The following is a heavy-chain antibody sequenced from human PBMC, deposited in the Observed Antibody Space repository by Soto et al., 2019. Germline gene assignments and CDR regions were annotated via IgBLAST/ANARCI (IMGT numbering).Heavy chain of an antibody. Sequence: PSETLSLTCTLSGGSISSGDYYWSWIRQPPGKGLERIGYIYYSGSTYYNPSLKSRVTISVDTSKNQFSLNLSSVTAADTAVYYCARGEAEGTIFTYYYYYGMDVWGQGTTVTVSS. V-gene: IGHV4-30-4*01. J-gene: IGHJ6*01. CDR2: IYYSGST. CDR1: GGSISSGDYY. D-gene: IGHD3-9*01. CDR3: ARGEAEGTIFTYYYYYGMDV.